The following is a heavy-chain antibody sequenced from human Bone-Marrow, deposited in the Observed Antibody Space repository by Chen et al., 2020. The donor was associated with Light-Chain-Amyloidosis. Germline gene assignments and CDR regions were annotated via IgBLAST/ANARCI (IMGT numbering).Heavy chain of an antibody. CDR1: GYTFTNYF. D-gene: IGHD3-3*01. CDR3: ARGPSEVKFGVVISAFAFDI. CDR2: INPTGAST. Sequence: QSGAEVRKPGASVKVSCKASGYTFTNYFIHWVREAPGQGLEWVGIINPTGASTTYAQSFQGRVTMTTDTSTSTVYMELSSLRPEDTGVYYCARGPSEVKFGVVISAFAFDIWGQGTMLTVSS. J-gene: IGHJ3*02. V-gene: IGHV1-46*01.